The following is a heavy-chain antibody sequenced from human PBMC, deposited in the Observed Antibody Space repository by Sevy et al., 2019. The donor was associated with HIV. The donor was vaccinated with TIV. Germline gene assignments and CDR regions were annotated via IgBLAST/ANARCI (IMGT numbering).Heavy chain of an antibody. Sequence: GWSLRLSCAASGLAFYDYSMSWIRQAPGKGLEWVATLSFGCGKINYADSVKGRFTISRDNSKNSFYLQMDNLRVEDTALYYCAREGCTRPHDYWGQGTRVTVSS. CDR1: GLAFYDYS. D-gene: IGHD2-8*01. CDR3: AREGCTRPHDY. CDR2: LSFGCGKI. J-gene: IGHJ4*02. V-gene: IGHV3-23*01.